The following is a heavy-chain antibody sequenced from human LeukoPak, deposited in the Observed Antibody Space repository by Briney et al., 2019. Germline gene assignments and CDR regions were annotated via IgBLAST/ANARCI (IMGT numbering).Heavy chain of an antibody. Sequence: GRSLRLSCAASGFTFSSYGMHWVRQAPGKGLEWVAVISYDGSNKYYADSVKGRFTISRDNSMNTLLLQVNSLRPEDTAVYYCARVPVRGMTITSGYFDYWGQGSLVTVSS. V-gene: IGHV3-30*03. D-gene: IGHD3-10*01. CDR2: ISYDGSNK. J-gene: IGHJ4*02. CDR3: ARVPVRGMTITSGYFDY. CDR1: GFTFSSYG.